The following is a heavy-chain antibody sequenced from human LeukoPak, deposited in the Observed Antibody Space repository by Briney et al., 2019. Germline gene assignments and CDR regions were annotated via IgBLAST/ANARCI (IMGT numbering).Heavy chain of an antibody. Sequence: GGSLRLSCAASEFTFSSYGMNWVRQAPGKGLEWVSYITNSGNSKSYADSVKGRFTISRDNSKNTLFIQMNSLRAEDTAVYYCARSIALAGTETFDIWGQGTMVTVSS. D-gene: IGHD6-19*01. CDR2: ITNSGNSK. CDR1: EFTFSSYG. V-gene: IGHV3-48*01. CDR3: ARSIALAGTETFDI. J-gene: IGHJ3*02.